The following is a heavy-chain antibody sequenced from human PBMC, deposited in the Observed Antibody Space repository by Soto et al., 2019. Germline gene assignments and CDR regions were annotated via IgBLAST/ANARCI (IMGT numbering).Heavy chain of an antibody. D-gene: IGHD6-13*01. Sequence: SLKVSCKASGYTFTSYGISWVRHAPGQGLEWMGWISAYNGNTNYAQKLQGRVTMTTDTSTSTAYMELRSLRSDDTAVYYCARGTSSRPWGGFDSRDQGTLVTVSS. CDR1: GYTFTSYG. J-gene: IGHJ5*01. CDR3: ARGTSSRPWGGFDS. CDR2: ISAYNGNT. V-gene: IGHV1-18*01.